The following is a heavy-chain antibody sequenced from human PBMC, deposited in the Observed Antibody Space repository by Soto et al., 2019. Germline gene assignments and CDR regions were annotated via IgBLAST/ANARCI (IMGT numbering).Heavy chain of an antibody. V-gene: IGHV3-74*01. CDR3: VRLLNRDY. D-gene: IGHD2-8*02. CDR2: INTDGSRT. Sequence: EAQLVESGGGSVQPGGSLRLSCAASGFTFSSYWMHWVRQAPGKGLVWVSRINTDGSRTDYADFVKGRFTISRDNAENTVYLQMNSLRAEDTAVYYCVRLLNRDYWGQGTLVTVSS. J-gene: IGHJ4*02. CDR1: GFTFSSYW.